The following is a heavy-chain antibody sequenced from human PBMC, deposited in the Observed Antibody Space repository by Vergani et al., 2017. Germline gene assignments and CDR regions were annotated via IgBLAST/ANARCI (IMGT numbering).Heavy chain of an antibody. CDR3: ARSQMATNDFDL. D-gene: IGHD5-24*01. CDR1: GYTFVNHP. J-gene: IGHJ4*02. CDR2: ISPCNHKT. Sequence: QAQLGQSDSEVKKPGDSVTLSCKTSGYTFVNHPITWVRQAPGQGLEWMGWISPCNHKTLYSQKVEGRVTMTSETSSSTVFLELRRLTSDDTAIYYCARSQMATNDFDLWGRGTLVTVSS. V-gene: IGHV1-18*04.